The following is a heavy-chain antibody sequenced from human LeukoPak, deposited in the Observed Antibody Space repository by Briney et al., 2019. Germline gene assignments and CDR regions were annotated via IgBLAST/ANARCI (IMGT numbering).Heavy chain of an antibody. J-gene: IGHJ3*01. CDR2: IYHSGST. CDR3: ARAYCSGISCYTLSAFDF. V-gene: IGHV4-30-2*01. D-gene: IGHD2-2*02. Sequence: SETLSLTCTVSGGSISSGGYYWSWIRQPPGKGLEWIGYIYHSGSTYYNPSLKSRVIISVDTSKNQFSLKLSSVTAADTAVYYCARAYCSGISCYTLSAFDFWGQGTMLTVSS. CDR1: GGSISSGGYY.